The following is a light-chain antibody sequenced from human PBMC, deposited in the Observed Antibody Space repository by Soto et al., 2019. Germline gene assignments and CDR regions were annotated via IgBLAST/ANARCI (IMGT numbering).Light chain of an antibody. Sequence: DIQMTQSPSTLSASVGDRVTITCRASQSIKNWLAWYQQKPGEAPKLLIYKASTLESGVPSRFSGSGSGTDFTLTISSLQPEDFATYYCLQDYNYPWTFGQGTKVEIK. CDR2: KAS. J-gene: IGKJ1*01. V-gene: IGKV1-5*03. CDR3: LQDYNYPWT. CDR1: QSIKNW.